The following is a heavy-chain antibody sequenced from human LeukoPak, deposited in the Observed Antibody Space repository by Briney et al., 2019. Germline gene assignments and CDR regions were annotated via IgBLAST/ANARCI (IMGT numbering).Heavy chain of an antibody. J-gene: IGHJ4*02. CDR1: GFTFSTYA. CDR2: ISGSGGST. Sequence: GGSLRLSCAASGFTFSTYAMSWVRQAPGKGLEWVSAISGSGGSTYYADSVKGRFTISRDNSKSTLYLQLNSLRAEDTAVYYCAKDHRIQLWLGFDYWGQGTLVTVSS. CDR3: AKDHRIQLWLGFDY. D-gene: IGHD5-18*01. V-gene: IGHV3-23*01.